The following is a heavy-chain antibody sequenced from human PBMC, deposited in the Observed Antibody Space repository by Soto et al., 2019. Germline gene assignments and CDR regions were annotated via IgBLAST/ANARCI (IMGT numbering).Heavy chain of an antibody. D-gene: IGHD6-19*01. CDR3: ARGRYSGGWKKYYYYMDV. J-gene: IGHJ6*03. V-gene: IGHV1-3*01. CDR1: GYTFTNYA. CDR2: LNPGNGNT. Sequence: GASVKVSCKASGYTFTNYAIHWVRQAPGQRLEWMGWLNPGNGNTKYPQKFQGRVTITRDTSASTAYMYLSSLRSEDTAVYYCARGRYSGGWKKYYYYMDVWGKGTTVTVSS.